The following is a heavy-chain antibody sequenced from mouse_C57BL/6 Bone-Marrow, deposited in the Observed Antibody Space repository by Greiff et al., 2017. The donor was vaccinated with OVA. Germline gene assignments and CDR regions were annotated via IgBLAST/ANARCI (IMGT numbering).Heavy chain of an antibody. CDR2: ISYDGSN. Sequence: EVQVVESGPGLVKPSQSLSLTCSVTGYSITSGYYWNWIRQSPGNKLEWMGYISYDGSNNYNPSLKNRISITRDTSKNQFFLKLNSVTTEDTATYYGARGKGLRRGAWFAYWGQGTLVTVSA. D-gene: IGHD2-4*01. CDR1: GYSITSGYY. V-gene: IGHV3-6*01. CDR3: ARGKGLRRGAWFAY. J-gene: IGHJ3*01.